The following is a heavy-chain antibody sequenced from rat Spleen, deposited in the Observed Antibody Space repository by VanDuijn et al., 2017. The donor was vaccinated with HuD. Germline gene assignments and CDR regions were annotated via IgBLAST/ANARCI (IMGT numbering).Heavy chain of an antibody. CDR3: ARAGYLRDWYFDF. D-gene: IGHD2-2*01. Sequence: EVQLVESDGGLVQPGRSLKLSCAASGFTFSDYYMAWVRQAPKKGLEWVAYISSGGGGIYYPDSVKGRFTISRDNAKSTLYLQMDSLRSEDTATYYCARAGYLRDWYFDFWGPGTMVTVSS. CDR1: GFTFSDYY. J-gene: IGHJ1*01. CDR2: ISSGGGGI. V-gene: IGHV5-20*01.